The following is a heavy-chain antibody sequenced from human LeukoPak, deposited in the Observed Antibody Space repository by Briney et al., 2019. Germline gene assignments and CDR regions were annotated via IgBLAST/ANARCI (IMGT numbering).Heavy chain of an antibody. Sequence: SETLSVTCTVPGDSISSYYWSWIWQPPGKGLEWIGYILYSGSTNYNPSLKSRVTISIDTSKTQFSLKVTSVTAADTALYYCARVRLVGATDYFDYWGQGTLVTVSS. CDR3: ARVRLVGATDYFDY. D-gene: IGHD1-26*01. J-gene: IGHJ4*02. CDR1: GDSISSYY. CDR2: ILYSGST. V-gene: IGHV4-59*01.